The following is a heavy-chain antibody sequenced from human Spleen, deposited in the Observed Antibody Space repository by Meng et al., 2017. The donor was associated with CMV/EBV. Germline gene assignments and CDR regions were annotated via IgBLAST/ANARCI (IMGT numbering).Heavy chain of an antibody. J-gene: IGHJ4*02. V-gene: IGHV3-73*01. CDR3: SRGDSNGPLY. CDR2: IRNRANRHAT. CDR1: GCTFSGPW. D-gene: IGHD3-22*01. Sequence: CAASGCTFSGPWMHWVRQTSGRGLEWIGRIRNRANRHATAYVASVKGRFTISRDDSTNTMYLHMNSLKTDDTAVYYCSRGDSNGPLYWGPGTLVTVSS.